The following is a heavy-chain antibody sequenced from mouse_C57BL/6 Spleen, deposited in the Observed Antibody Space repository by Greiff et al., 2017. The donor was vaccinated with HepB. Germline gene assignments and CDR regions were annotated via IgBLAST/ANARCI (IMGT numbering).Heavy chain of an antibody. V-gene: IGHV1-82*01. CDR3: ARGGDGDY. J-gene: IGHJ2*01. CDR2: IYPGDGDT. CDR1: GYPFSSSW. Sequence: QVQLQQPGPELVKPGASVKISCKASGYPFSSSWMNWVKQRPGKGLEWIGRIYPGDGDTNYNGKFKGKATLTADKSSSTAYMQLSSLTSEDSAVYFCARGGDGDYWGQGTTLTVSS. D-gene: IGHD3-3*01.